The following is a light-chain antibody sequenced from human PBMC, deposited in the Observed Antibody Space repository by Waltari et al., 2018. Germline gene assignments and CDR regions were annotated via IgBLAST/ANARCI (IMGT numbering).Light chain of an antibody. CDR1: QSLLHSNGYNY. J-gene: IGKJ4*01. Sequence: DIVMTQSPLSLPVTPGESAYISCRSSQSLLHSNGYNYLDWYLQKPGQSPQLLIYLGSNRASGVPDRFSGSGSGTDFTLKISRVEAEDVGVYYCMQALQTPLTFGGGTKVEMK. CDR2: LGS. V-gene: IGKV2-28*01. CDR3: MQALQTPLT.